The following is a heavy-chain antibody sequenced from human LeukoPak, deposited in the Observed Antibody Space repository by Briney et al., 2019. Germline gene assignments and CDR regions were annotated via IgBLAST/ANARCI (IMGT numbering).Heavy chain of an antibody. V-gene: IGHV1-69*04. CDR2: IILILGIA. CDR3: AGRNMVRGVLNFDY. Sequence: SVKVSCKASGGTFSSYAISWVRQAPGQGLEWMGRIILILGIANSAQKFKGRVTITADKSTSPAYMELSSLRSEDTAVYYCAGRNMVRGVLNFDYWGQGTLVTVSS. CDR1: GGTFSSYA. J-gene: IGHJ4*02. D-gene: IGHD3-10*01.